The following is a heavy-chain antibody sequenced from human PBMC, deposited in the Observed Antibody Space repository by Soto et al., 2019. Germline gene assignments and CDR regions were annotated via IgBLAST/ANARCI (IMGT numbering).Heavy chain of an antibody. Sequence: QVQLVQSGAEVKKPGASVKVSCKASGYTFTSYDINWVRQATGQGLEWMGWMNPNSGNTGYAQKFQGRVTMTRNTSISTAYMDLSSLRSEDTAVYYCASRVVPAAMGYYYYYMDVWGKGTTVTVSS. D-gene: IGHD2-2*01. V-gene: IGHV1-8*01. J-gene: IGHJ6*03. CDR1: GYTFTSYD. CDR3: ASRVVPAAMGYYYYYMDV. CDR2: MNPNSGNT.